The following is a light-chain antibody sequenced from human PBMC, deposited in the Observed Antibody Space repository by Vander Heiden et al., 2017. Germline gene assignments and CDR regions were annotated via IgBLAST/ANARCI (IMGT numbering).Light chain of an antibody. CDR3: VLYMGSGIWV. J-gene: IGLJ3*02. CDR1: SGSVSTSNY. V-gene: IGLV8-61*01. CDR2: STN. Sequence: QPVVPQEPSLSVSPGGTVTLTGGLTSGSVSTSNYPSWYQHTPGQAPRTLIYSTNTRSSVVPDRFSGSILGNKAALTITGAQADDESYYYCVLYMGSGIWVFGGGTKLTVL.